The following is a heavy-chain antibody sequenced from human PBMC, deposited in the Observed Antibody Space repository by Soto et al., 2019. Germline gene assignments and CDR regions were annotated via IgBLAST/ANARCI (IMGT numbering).Heavy chain of an antibody. D-gene: IGHD6-19*01. V-gene: IGHV2-5*02. CDR3: AHSVVAGLGYYFDF. CDR1: GFSLSSTRVA. CDR2: IYWDDDK. Sequence: QITLKESGPTLVKPTQTLTLTCTFSGFSLSSTRVAVGWIRQPPGKALEWLALIYWDDDKRYSPFLKSRLTITKDNSKNQVVLTMTHMDPVDTATYYCAHSVVAGLGYYFDFWGQGTLVTVSS. J-gene: IGHJ4*02.